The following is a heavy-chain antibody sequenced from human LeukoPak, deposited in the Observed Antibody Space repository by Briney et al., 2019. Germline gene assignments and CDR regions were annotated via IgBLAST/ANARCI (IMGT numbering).Heavy chain of an antibody. V-gene: IGHV3-21*01. D-gene: IGHD3-3*01. CDR2: IRTSSTYI. J-gene: IGHJ4*02. CDR1: GFNFNAYI. CDR3: ASGIYDGRPLDY. Sequence: GGSLRLSCAASGFNFNAYIMKWLPQAPGKGLEWVSSIRTSSTYIYYAHSVRGRFTISRDNAKKSLYVQMNSLRAEDTAVYYCASGIYDGRPLDYWGQGTLVTVSS.